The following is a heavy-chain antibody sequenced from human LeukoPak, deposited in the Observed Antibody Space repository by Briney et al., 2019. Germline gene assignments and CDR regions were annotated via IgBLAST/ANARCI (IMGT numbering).Heavy chain of an antibody. CDR1: GYTFTGYY. V-gene: IGHV1-2*02. J-gene: IGHJ6*02. D-gene: IGHD6-19*01. CDR2: INPNSGGT. CDR3: ARERSYSSGWYVDYYYGMDV. Sequence: ASVKVSCKASGYTFTGYYMHWVRQAPGQGLEWMGWINPNSGGTNYAQKFQGRVTMTRDTSISTAYMELSRLRSDDTAVYYCARERSYSSGWYVDYYYGMDVWGQGTTVTVSS.